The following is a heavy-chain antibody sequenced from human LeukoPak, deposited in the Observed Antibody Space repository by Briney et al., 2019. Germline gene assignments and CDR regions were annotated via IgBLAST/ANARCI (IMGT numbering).Heavy chain of an antibody. Sequence: PGGSLRLSCAASGFTFRRYAMSWVRQAPGKGLELVSAISGSGGSTYYADSVKGRFTISRDNSKNTLYLQMNSLRAEDTAVYYCASHHYYDSSGLDDYFDYWGKGTLVTVSS. D-gene: IGHD3-22*01. CDR2: ISGSGGST. CDR1: GFTFRRYA. V-gene: IGHV3-23*01. CDR3: ASHHYYDSSGLDDYFDY. J-gene: IGHJ4*02.